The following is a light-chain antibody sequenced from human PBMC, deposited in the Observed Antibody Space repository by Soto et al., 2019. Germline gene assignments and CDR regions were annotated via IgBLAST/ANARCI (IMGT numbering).Light chain of an antibody. CDR1: QSISNS. CDR3: QQRAIWRGVT. Sequence: EIVWTQSPATLSLSPGERCTLSRMASQSISNSLAWYQQKPGQAPSLLIFDASKRATGIPARFSGSGSGTDFTLTITSLEPEDFAVYYCQQRAIWRGVTFGPGTKVDIK. J-gene: IGKJ3*01. CDR2: DAS. V-gene: IGKV3-11*01.